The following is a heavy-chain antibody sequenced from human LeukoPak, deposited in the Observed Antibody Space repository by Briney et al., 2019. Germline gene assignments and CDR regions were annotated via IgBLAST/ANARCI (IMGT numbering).Heavy chain of an antibody. V-gene: IGHV1-69*13. CDR1: GGTFSSYA. D-gene: IGHD5-24*01. CDR3: ASRDGYNYDRTLDY. CDR2: IIPIFGTA. Sequence: SVKVSCKASGGTFSSYAISWVRQAPRQGLEWMGGIIPIFGTANYAQKFQGRVTITADESTSTAYMELSSLRSEDTAVYYCASRDGYNYDRTLDYWGQGTLVTVSS. J-gene: IGHJ4*02.